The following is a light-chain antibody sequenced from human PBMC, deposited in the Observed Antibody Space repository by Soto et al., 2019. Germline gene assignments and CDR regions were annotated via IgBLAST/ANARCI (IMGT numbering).Light chain of an antibody. Sequence: QSVLTQPPSASGSLGQSVTISCTGTSSDVGGYNYVSWHQQHPGKAPKLMISEVSKRPSGVPDRFSGSKSGNTASLTVSGLQAEDEADYYCSSYVGSKVFGGGTKVTVL. CDR3: SSYVGSKV. CDR1: SSDVGGYNY. J-gene: IGLJ3*02. CDR2: EVS. V-gene: IGLV2-8*01.